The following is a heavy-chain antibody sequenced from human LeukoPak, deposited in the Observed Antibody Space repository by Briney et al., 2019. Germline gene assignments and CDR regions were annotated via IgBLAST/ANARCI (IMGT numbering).Heavy chain of an antibody. D-gene: IGHD4/OR15-4a*01. CDR3: ARDPSDHEYGFYGMDV. Sequence: PGGSLRLSCAASKFTFSDYSMSWVRQAPGKGLEWVSSISSIRNYIYYADSVKGRFTISRDNAKNSLYLQMNSLRAEDTAVYYCARDPSDHEYGFYGMDVWGQGTTVTVSS. J-gene: IGHJ6*02. V-gene: IGHV3-21*01. CDR1: KFTFSDYS. CDR2: ISSIRNYI.